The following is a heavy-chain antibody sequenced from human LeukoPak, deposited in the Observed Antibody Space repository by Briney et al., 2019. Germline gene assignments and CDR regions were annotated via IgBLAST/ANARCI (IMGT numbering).Heavy chain of an antibody. V-gene: IGHV3-23*01. CDR3: AKKTPVGDWYFDL. Sequence: GGSLRLSCVASGFTFSTYAMSWVRQAPGKGLEWVSAISGTGYNTYYADSVKGRFTISRDNSKNTLYLQMNSLRAEDTAVYYCAKKTPVGDWYFDLWGRGTPVTVSS. CDR2: ISGTGYNT. D-gene: IGHD1-26*01. CDR1: GFTFSTYA. J-gene: IGHJ2*01.